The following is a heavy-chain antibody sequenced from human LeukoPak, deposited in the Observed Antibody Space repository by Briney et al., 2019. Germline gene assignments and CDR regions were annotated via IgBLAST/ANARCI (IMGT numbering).Heavy chain of an antibody. CDR3: ARDGITIFGVVIPPGY. CDR2: ISSSGSTI. D-gene: IGHD3-3*01. J-gene: IGHJ4*02. CDR1: GFTFSSYE. V-gene: IGHV3-48*03. Sequence: GGSLRLSCAASGFTFSSYEMNWVRQAPGKGLEWVSYISSSGSTIYYADSVKGRFTISRDNAKNSLYLQMNSLRAEDTAFYYRARDGITIFGVVIPPGYWGQGTLVTVSS.